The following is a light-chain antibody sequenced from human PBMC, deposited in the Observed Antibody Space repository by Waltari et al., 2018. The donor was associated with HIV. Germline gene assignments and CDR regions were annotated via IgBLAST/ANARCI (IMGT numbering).Light chain of an antibody. V-gene: IGLV2-23*02. CDR1: SSDAGRYNL. CDR2: EVS. J-gene: IGLJ3*02. Sequence: QSALTQPASVPGSPGQSNTIPCTGTSSDAGRYNLVSWYQQHPGKAPKLMIYEVSKRPSGVSNRFSGSKSGNTASLTISGLQAEDEADYYCCSYAGSSTPWVFGGGTKLTVL. CDR3: CSYAGSSTPWV.